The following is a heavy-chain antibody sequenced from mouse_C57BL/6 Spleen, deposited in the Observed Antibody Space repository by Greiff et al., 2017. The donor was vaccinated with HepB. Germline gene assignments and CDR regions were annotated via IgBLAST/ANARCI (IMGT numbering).Heavy chain of an antibody. D-gene: IGHD1-1*01. CDR2: IHPNSGST. J-gene: IGHJ4*01. CDR1: GYTFTSYW. V-gene: IGHV1-64*01. CDR3: ARGEEWGIYYYGSRERLGAMDY. Sequence: QVQLQQSGAELVKPGASVKLSCKASGYTFTSYWMHWVKQRPGQGLEWIGMIHPNSGSTNYNEKFKSKATLTVDKSSSTAYMQLSSLTSEDSAVYYCARGEEWGIYYYGSRERLGAMDYWGQGTSVTVSS.